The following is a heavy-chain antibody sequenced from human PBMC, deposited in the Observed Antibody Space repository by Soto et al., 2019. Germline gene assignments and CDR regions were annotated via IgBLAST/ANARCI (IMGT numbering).Heavy chain of an antibody. D-gene: IGHD3-16*01. Sequence: PGGSLRLSCAASGFTFSSYGMHWVRQVPGKGLEWVAVISYDGSNKYYADSVKGRFTISRDNSKNTLYLQMNSLRAEDTAVYYCAKHGGGDSNYFDYWGQGTLVTV. J-gene: IGHJ4*02. V-gene: IGHV3-30*18. CDR3: AKHGGGDSNYFDY. CDR1: GFTFSSYG. CDR2: ISYDGSNK.